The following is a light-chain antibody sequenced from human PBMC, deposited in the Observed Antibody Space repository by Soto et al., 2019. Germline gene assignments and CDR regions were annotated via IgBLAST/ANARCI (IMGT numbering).Light chain of an antibody. CDR1: RHISNY. Sequence: IQMTQSPSSLSAFVGDRVTITCQASRHISNYLTWYQQKPGKAPQLLIYDASNLETGVPSRFSGSGSGTDFPFTISNLQPEDIATYYCQHYDNLPLTFGGGTKVAIK. V-gene: IGKV1-33*01. J-gene: IGKJ4*01. CDR2: DAS. CDR3: QHYDNLPLT.